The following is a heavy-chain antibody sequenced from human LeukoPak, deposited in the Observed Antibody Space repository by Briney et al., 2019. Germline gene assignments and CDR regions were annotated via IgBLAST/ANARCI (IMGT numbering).Heavy chain of an antibody. CDR1: GGSISSGGYY. Sequence: SETLSLTCTVSGGSISSGGYYWSWIRQHPGKGLEWIGYIYCSGSTYYNPSLKSRVTISVDTSKNQFSLKLSSVTAADTAVYYCALYSSSGFDPWGQGTLVTVSS. CDR2: IYCSGST. J-gene: IGHJ5*02. CDR3: ALYSSSGFDP. D-gene: IGHD6-6*01. V-gene: IGHV4-31*03.